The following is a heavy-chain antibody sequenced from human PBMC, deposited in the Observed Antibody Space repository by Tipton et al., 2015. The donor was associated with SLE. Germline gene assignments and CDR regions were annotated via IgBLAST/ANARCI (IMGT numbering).Heavy chain of an antibody. CDR2: INHGGST. CDR1: GGSLSGYS. D-gene: IGHD3-22*01. CDR3: ARGVAYYFDSGAFDV. J-gene: IGHJ3*01. V-gene: IGHV4-34*01. Sequence: TLSLTCAVYGGSLSGYSWSWIRQPPGKGLEWIGEINHGGSTNYNPSLKSRVTISIGTSKNQLSLELSSVTAADTAVYYCARGVAYYFDSGAFDVWGQGTMVTVSS.